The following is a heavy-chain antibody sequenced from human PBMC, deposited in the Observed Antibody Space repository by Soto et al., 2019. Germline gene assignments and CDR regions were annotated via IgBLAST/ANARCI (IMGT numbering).Heavy chain of an antibody. Sequence: SETLSLTCAVSGGYISSSNWWSWVRQPPGKWLEWIGEIYHSGSTNYNPSLKSRVTISVDKSKNQFSLKLSSVTAADTALYYSPGDHRFPLHAIAVTCTGHFDPGGQGTLVTVSS. CDR3: PGDHRFPLHAIAVTCTGHFDP. J-gene: IGHJ5*02. CDR1: GGYISSSNW. D-gene: IGHD6-19*01. CDR2: IYHSGST. V-gene: IGHV4-4*02.